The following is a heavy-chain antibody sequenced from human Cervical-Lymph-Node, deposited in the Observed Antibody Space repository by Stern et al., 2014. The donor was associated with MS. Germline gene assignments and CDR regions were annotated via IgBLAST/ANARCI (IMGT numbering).Heavy chain of an antibody. V-gene: IGHV3-21*01. CDR3: ARDKTPWATGGVSVDS. D-gene: IGHD2-8*02. J-gene: IGHJ4*02. CDR2: ISNSSTYI. CDR1: GFTFSSCS. Sequence: EVQLLESGGGLVKPGGSLRLSCAASGFTFSSCSMIWVRQAPGKGLEWVSSISNSSTYIYYADSVKGRFTISRDNAKNSMYLQMNSLRAEDTAVYYCARDKTPWATGGVSVDSWGQGTLVTVSS.